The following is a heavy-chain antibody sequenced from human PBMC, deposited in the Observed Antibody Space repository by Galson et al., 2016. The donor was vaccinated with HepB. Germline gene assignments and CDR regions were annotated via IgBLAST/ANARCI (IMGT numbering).Heavy chain of an antibody. V-gene: IGHV3-23*01. J-gene: IGHJ4*02. CDR3: AKGLDYSDSSGYSYLQY. CDR1: GFTFSNFV. D-gene: IGHD3-22*01. Sequence: SLRLSCAASGFTFSNFVINWVRQAPGKGLERVAGISGNGGDTYSADSVKGRFTISTDNSKNTVYLQMNSLRVEDTAVYYCAKGLDYSDSSGYSYLQYWGQGTQVTVSS. CDR2: ISGNGGDT.